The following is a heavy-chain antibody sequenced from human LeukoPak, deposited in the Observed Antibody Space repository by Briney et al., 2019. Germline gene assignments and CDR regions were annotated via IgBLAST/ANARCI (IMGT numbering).Heavy chain of an antibody. V-gene: IGHV3-21*01. D-gene: IGHD6-13*01. Sequence: GGSLRLSCVASGFTFSSYSMNWVRQAPGKGLEWVSSISSSSSYIYYADSVKGRFTISRDNAKNSLYLQMNSLRAEDTAVYYCARDGDHSSSWYGAFDIWGQGTMVTVSS. J-gene: IGHJ3*02. CDR2: ISSSSSYI. CDR3: ARDGDHSSSWYGAFDI. CDR1: GFTFSSYS.